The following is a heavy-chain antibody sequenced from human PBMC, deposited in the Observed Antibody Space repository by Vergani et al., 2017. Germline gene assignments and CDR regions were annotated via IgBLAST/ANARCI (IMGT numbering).Heavy chain of an antibody. Sequence: EVQLEESGGGLVLPGRSLRLSCVASGFTSAGYAMHWVRQAPGKGLEWVSGISWNSNSIGYADSVKGRFTISRDNAKNSLYLQMNSLRAEDTALYYCAKDMRGCSGGSCYSYYYGMDVWGQGTTVTVSS. J-gene: IGHJ6*02. CDR3: AKDMRGCSGGSCYSYYYGMDV. V-gene: IGHV3-9*02. D-gene: IGHD2-15*01. CDR1: GFTSAGYA. CDR2: ISWNSNSI.